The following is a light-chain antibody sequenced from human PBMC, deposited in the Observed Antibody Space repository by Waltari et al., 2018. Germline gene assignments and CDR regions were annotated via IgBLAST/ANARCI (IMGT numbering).Light chain of an antibody. CDR3: QQYYSTPRT. CDR1: QSVLYSSNNKNY. Sequence: IVMTPSPDSLALSLGERATIHCKSSQSVLYSSNNKNYLAWYQQKPGQPPKLLIYWASTRESGVPDRFSGSGSGTDFTLTISSLQAEDVAVYYCQQYYSTPRTFGQGTKVEIK. CDR2: WAS. V-gene: IGKV4-1*01. J-gene: IGKJ1*01.